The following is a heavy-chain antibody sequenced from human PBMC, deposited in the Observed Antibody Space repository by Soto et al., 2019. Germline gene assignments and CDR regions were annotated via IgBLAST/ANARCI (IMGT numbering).Heavy chain of an antibody. CDR2: MNPNSGNT. CDR1: GYTFTSYD. J-gene: IGHJ5*02. D-gene: IGHD6-25*01. V-gene: IGHV1-8*01. Sequence: QVQLVQSGAEVKKPWASVKFSCKASGYTFTSYDINWVRQATGQGLEWMGWMNPNSGNTGYAQKFQGRVTMTRNTSISTAYMELSSLRSEDTAVYYCARELYSSVRFDPWGQGTLVTVSS. CDR3: ARELYSSVRFDP.